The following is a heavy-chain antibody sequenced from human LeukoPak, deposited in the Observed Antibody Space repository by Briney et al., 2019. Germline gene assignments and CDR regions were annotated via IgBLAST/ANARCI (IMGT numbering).Heavy chain of an antibody. V-gene: IGHV3-21*01. D-gene: IGHD2-2*01. J-gene: IGHJ4*02. CDR2: ISSSSSYI. CDR1: GFTFSSYS. Sequence: GGSLRLSCAAPGFTFSSYSMNWVRQAPGKGLEWVSSISSSSSYIYYADSVKGRFTISRDNAKNSLYLQMNSLRAEDTAVYYCAREYDIVVVPAANYFDYWGQGTLVTVSS. CDR3: AREYDIVVVPAANYFDY.